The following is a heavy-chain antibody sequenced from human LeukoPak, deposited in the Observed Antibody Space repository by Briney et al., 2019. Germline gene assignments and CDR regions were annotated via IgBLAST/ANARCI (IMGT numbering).Heavy chain of an antibody. CDR2: INSDGSRI. CDR3: AREGFDP. CDR1: GFTFSEYW. J-gene: IGHJ5*02. Sequence: GGSLRLSYAASGFTFSEYWMHWVRQAPGKGLEWVSRINSDGSRITYADSAKGRFTISRDNSKNTLYLQMNSLRAEDTAVYYCAREGFDPWGQGTLVTVSS. V-gene: IGHV3-74*01.